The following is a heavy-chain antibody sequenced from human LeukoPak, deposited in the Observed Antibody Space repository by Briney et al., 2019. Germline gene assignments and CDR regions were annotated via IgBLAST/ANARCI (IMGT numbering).Heavy chain of an antibody. D-gene: IGHD2-2*01. CDR3: ARRLTQYDCFDP. Sequence: SQTLSLTCAISGDSVSSNSVTWNWIRQSPSRGLEWLGRTYYRSTWYTAYEVYVSGRITVNPNTSKNQFSLHLNSVTPEYTAVYYCARRLTQYDCFDPWGQGILVTVSS. V-gene: IGHV6-1*01. CDR2: TYYRSTWYT. J-gene: IGHJ5*02. CDR1: GDSVSSNSVT.